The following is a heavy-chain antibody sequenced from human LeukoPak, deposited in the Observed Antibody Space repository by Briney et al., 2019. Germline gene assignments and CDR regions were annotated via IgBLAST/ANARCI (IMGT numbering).Heavy chain of an antibody. CDR1: GFKFRDYY. CDR3: ARGGWSRGWFDP. V-gene: IGHV3-11*01. D-gene: IGHD6-19*01. Sequence: SGGSLRLSCAASGFKFRDYYMSWIRQAPGKGLEWISYITMSGSVIQYSSSVTGRFTTSRDNARNSLYLQMNSLRADDTAVYYCARGGWSRGWFDPWGQGTLVTVSS. CDR2: ITMSGSVI. J-gene: IGHJ5*02.